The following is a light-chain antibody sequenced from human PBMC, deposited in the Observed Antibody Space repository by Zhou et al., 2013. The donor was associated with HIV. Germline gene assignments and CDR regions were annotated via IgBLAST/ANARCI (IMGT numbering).Light chain of an antibody. V-gene: IGKV1-39*01. CDR2: AAS. J-gene: IGKJ2*01. Sequence: DIQMTQSPSSLSASVEDRVTITCRASQNISNFLNWYQQKPGKVPKLLIYAASSLQSGVPSRFSGSGSGTDFTLTISSLQPEDFATYYCQQANSFPYTFGQGTKLEIK. CDR3: QQANSFPYT. CDR1: QNISNF.